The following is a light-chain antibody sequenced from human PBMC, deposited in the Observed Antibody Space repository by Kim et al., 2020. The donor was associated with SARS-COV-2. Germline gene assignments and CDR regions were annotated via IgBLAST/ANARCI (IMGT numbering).Light chain of an antibody. Sequence: LAPGERATLSCRASQSVSSSYLAWYQQKPGQAPRLLIYGASSRATGIPDRFSGSGSGTDFTLTISRLEPEDFAVYYCQQYGSSQTFGQGTKVDIK. J-gene: IGKJ1*01. CDR2: GAS. CDR3: QQYGSSQT. V-gene: IGKV3-20*01. CDR1: QSVSSSY.